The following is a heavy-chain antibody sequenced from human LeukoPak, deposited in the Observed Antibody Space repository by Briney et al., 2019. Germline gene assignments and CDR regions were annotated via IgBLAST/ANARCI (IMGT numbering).Heavy chain of an antibody. CDR3: VKATGYCSSTSCAGDWFDP. D-gene: IGHD2-2*01. CDR1: GLTFNSYG. V-gene: IGHV3-33*06. CDR2: IWHDGSKT. Sequence: GGSLRLSCAASGLTFNSYGMHWVRQAPGKGPEWVAVIWHDGSKTYYVDSVKGRFTISRDNSKNTLYLQMSSLRAEDTAVYHCVKATGYCSSTSCAGDWFDPWGQGTLVIVSS. J-gene: IGHJ5*02.